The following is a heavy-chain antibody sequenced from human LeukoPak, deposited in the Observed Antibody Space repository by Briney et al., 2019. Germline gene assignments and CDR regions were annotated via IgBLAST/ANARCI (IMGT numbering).Heavy chain of an antibody. CDR2: IGTAGDL. J-gene: IGHJ6*04. CDR1: GFTFSSYD. D-gene: IGHD3-10*01. V-gene: IGHV3-13*05. Sequence: PGGSLRLSCAASGFTFSSYDMHWVRQATGKGLEWVSAIGTAGDLYYPGSVKGRFTISRENAKNSLYLQMNSLRAGDTAVYYCARERMVRGVIGYYYYGMDVWGKGTTVTVSS. CDR3: ARERMVRGVIGYYYYGMDV.